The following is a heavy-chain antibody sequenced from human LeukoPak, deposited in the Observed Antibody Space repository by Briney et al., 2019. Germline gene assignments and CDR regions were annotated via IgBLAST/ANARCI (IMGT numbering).Heavy chain of an antibody. J-gene: IGHJ5*02. D-gene: IGHD1-1*01. Sequence: SGTLSLTCAVSGGSISSSNWWSWVRQSPGKGLELIGGIYHSGSINYNPSLKSRVTISLDKSKNQFSLKLRSVTAADTAVYYCARPVPSRLGWFDPWGQGTLVTVSS. CDR2: IYHSGSI. V-gene: IGHV4-4*02. CDR1: GGSISSSNW. CDR3: ARPVPSRLGWFDP.